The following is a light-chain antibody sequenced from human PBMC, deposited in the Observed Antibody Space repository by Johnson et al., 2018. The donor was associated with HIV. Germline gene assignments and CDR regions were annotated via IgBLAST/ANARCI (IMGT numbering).Light chain of an antibody. V-gene: IGLV1-51*02. CDR3: ATWDGSLSAGPYV. CDR2: ESN. CDR1: SSNIGNNY. Sequence: QSVLTQPPSVSAAPGQKVTISCSGSSSNIGNNYVSWYQQLPGTAPKLLIYESNKRPSGIPDRFSGSKSGTSATLGITGLQTGDEADYYSATWDGSLSAGPYVVGTGTKVTVL. J-gene: IGLJ1*01.